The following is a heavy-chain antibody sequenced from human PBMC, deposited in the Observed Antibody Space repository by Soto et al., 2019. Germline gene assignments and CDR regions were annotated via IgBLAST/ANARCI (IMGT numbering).Heavy chain of an antibody. CDR3: ATGSPNWFDP. CDR2: SNHSGST. J-gene: IGHJ5*02. CDR1: GGSFSGYY. V-gene: IGHV4-34*01. D-gene: IGHD2-15*01. Sequence: QVQLQQWGAGLVKPSETLSLTCAVYGGSFSGYYWSWIRQPPGKGLEWIGESNHSGSTNYNPSLKSRVTISVDTSKNQFSLKLSSVTAADTAVYYCATGSPNWFDPWGQGTLVTVSS.